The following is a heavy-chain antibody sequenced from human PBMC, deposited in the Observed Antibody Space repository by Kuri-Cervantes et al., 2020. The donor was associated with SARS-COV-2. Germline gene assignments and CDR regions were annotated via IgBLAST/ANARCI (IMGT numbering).Heavy chain of an antibody. J-gene: IGHJ4*02. V-gene: IGHV1-2*02. CDR2: INPNSGGT. CDR1: GYTFTGYY. CDR3: ARASSIVVVPAAPFDY. Sequence: ASVKVSCKASGYTFTGYYMHWVRQAPGQGLEWMGWINPNSGGTNYAQKFQGRVTMTGDTSISTAYMELSRLRSDDTAVYYCARASSIVVVPAAPFDYWGQGTLVTVSS. D-gene: IGHD2-2*01.